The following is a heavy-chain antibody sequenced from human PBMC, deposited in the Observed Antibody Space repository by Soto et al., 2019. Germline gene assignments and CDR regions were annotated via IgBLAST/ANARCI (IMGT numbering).Heavy chain of an antibody. CDR1: GYTFTSYG. CDR2: ISAYNGNT. D-gene: IGHD6-19*01. V-gene: IGHV1-18*01. CDR3: ARGSAGANYYYYGKDV. J-gene: IGHJ6*02. Sequence: ASVKVSCKASGYTFTSYGISWVRQAPGQGLEWMGWISAYNGNTNYAQKLQGRVTMTTDTSTSTAYMELRSLRSDDTAVYYCARGSAGANYYYYGKDVWGQGTTVTVSS.